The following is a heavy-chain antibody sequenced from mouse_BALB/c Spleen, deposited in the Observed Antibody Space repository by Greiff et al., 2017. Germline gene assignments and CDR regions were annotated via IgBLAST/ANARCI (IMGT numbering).Heavy chain of an antibody. J-gene: IGHJ2*01. D-gene: IGHD1-1*01. Sequence: EVKLVESGPDLVKPSQSLSLTCPVTGYSITSGYSWPWIRQFPGNKLEWMGYIHYSGSTNYNPSLKSRISITRDTSKNQFFLQLNSVTTEDTATYYCARGGVFTTVVAGDYWGQGTTLTVAS. V-gene: IGHV3-1*02. CDR2: IHYSGST. CDR3: ARGGVFTTVVAGDY. CDR1: GYSITSGYS.